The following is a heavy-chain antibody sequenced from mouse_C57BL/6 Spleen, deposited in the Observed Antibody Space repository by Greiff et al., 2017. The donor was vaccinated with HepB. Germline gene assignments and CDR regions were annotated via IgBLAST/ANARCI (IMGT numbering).Heavy chain of an antibody. CDR3: ARETAQATAWCAY. Sequence: QVQLQQPGAELVRPGSSVKLSCKASGYTFTSHWMDWVKQRPGQGLEWIGNIYPSDSETHYNQKFKDKATLTVDKSSSTAYMQLSSLTSEDSAVYYCARETAQATAWCAYWGQGTLGTVSA. CDR1: GYTFTSHW. D-gene: IGHD3-2*02. V-gene: IGHV1-61*01. CDR2: IYPSDSET. J-gene: IGHJ3*01.